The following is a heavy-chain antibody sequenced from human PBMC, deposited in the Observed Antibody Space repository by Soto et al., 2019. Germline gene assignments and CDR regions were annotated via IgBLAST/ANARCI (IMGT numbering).Heavy chain of an antibody. J-gene: IGHJ4*01. Sequence: EVHLVESGGGLVHPGGSLRLSCAASGFTVSTNDMNWVRQAPGKGLEWVSFMYSGGGTYYADSVKGRFTISRDNSRNTVYLQMNSLRAEDTAVYYCASRPTVTPSYWGQGTLVTVSS. D-gene: IGHD4-17*01. V-gene: IGHV3-66*01. CDR2: MYSGGGT. CDR3: ASRPTVTPSY. CDR1: GFTVSTND.